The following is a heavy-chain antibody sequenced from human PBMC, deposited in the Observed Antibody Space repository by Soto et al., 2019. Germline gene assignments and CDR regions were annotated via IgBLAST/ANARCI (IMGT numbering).Heavy chain of an antibody. CDR3: ARTRSIAAAGPSYYYYYYMDV. V-gene: IGHV1-18*01. J-gene: IGHJ6*03. Sequence: ASVKVSCKASGYTFTSYGISWVRQAPGQGLEWMGWISAYNGNTNYAQKLQGRVTMTTDTSTSTAYMELRSLRSDDTAVYYCARTRSIAAAGPSYYYYYYMDVWGKGTTVTLSS. CDR1: GYTFTSYG. CDR2: ISAYNGNT. D-gene: IGHD6-13*01.